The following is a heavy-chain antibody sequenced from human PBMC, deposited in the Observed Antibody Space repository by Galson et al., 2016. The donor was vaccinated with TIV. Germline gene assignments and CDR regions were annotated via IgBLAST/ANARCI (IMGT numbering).Heavy chain of an antibody. Sequence: SVKVSCKASGDIFRSYGISWVRQAPGQGLEWMGAIIPLFGTVKYEQTFQGRLTITTDESTGTVYMELSSLTSEDTAIYYCARVPQIYYYYMDVWGKGTTVTVSS. J-gene: IGHJ6*03. CDR3: ARVPQIYYYYMDV. V-gene: IGHV1-69*05. CDR1: GDIFRSYG. CDR2: IIPLFGTV.